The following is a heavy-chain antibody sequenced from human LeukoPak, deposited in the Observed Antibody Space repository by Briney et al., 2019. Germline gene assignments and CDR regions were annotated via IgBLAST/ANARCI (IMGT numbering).Heavy chain of an antibody. CDR1: GGSINSYH. Sequence: SETLSLTCSVSGGSINSYHWSWIRQPPGKGLEWIGYIYYSGSTNYNPSLKSRVTISVDTSKNQFSLKLTSVTAADTAVYYCSGGGDILTGYYPNFDYWGQGTLVTVSS. V-gene: IGHV4-59*01. CDR3: SGGGDILTGYYPNFDY. CDR2: IYYSGST. J-gene: IGHJ4*02. D-gene: IGHD3-9*01.